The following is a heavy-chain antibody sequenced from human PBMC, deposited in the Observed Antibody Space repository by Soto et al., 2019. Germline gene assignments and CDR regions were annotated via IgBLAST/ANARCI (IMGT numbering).Heavy chain of an antibody. J-gene: IGHJ5*02. V-gene: IGHV4-61*01. CDR3: ARGYYDCSGYQNWCEP. CDR1: VSSGNYY. Sequence: SETLSLTCTVSVSSGNYYWSWIRQPPGKGLEWIGYIYYSGSTNYNPSLKSRVTISVDTSKSQFSLKLSSVTAADTAVYYCARGYYDCSGYQNWCEPWGKGTLVTVSS. D-gene: IGHD3-22*01. CDR2: IYYSGST.